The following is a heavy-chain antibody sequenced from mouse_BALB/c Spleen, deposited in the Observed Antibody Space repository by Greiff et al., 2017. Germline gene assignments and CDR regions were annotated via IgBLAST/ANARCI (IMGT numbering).Heavy chain of an antibody. CDR3: TEGFYGSSSYERYAMDY. CDR2: IYPGNSDT. V-gene: IGHV1-5*01. CDR1: GYSFTSYW. Sequence: EVQLQQSGTVLARPGASVKMSCKASGYSFTSYWMHWVKQRPGQGLEWIGAIYPGNSDTSYNQKFKGKAKLTAVTSASTAYMELSSLTNEDSAVYYCTEGFYGSSSYERYAMDYWGQGTSVTVSS. J-gene: IGHJ4*01. D-gene: IGHD1-1*01.